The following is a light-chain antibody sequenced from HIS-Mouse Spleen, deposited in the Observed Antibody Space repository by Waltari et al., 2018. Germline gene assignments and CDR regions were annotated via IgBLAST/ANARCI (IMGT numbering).Light chain of an antibody. V-gene: IGLV2-14*03. CDR1: SSDVRAYNY. CDR2: DVS. Sequence: QSALTQPASVSGSPGQAITISCPGTSSDVRAYNYVSWYQQHPGKAPKLMSYDVSNRPSGVSNRFSGAKSGNTASLTISGLQAEDEADYYCSSYTSSSFNVVFGGGTKLTVL. CDR3: SSYTSSSFNVV. J-gene: IGLJ2*01.